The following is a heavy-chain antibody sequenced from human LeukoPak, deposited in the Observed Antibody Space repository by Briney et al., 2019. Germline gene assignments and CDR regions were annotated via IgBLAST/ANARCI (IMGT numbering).Heavy chain of an antibody. CDR3: ARVGCSRGECYSSADH. J-gene: IGHJ4*02. CDR1: GYTFSGYY. V-gene: IGHV1-2*02. CDR2: INPNSGGT. D-gene: IGHD2-15*01. Sequence: ASVKVSCKASGYTFSGYYMHCVRQAPGQGLEWMGWINPNSGGTNYAQKFQGRVIMTRDTSISTAYMEPSRLRSDDTAVYYCARVGCSRGECYSSADHWGPGTLVIVSS.